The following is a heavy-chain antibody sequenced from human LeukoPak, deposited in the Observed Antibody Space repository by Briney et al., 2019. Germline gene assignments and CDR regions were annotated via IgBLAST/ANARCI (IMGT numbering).Heavy chain of an antibody. J-gene: IGHJ5*02. CDR2: IYHSGST. CDR1: GGSISSGGYY. CDR3: ARDSKPSPIWFDP. V-gene: IGHV4-30-2*05. Sequence: PSETLSLTCTVSGGSISSGGYYWSWIRQPPGKGLEWIGYIYHSGSTYYNPSLKSQVTISVGTSKNQFSLKLCSVTAADTAVYYCARDSKPSPIWFDPWGQGTLVTVSS.